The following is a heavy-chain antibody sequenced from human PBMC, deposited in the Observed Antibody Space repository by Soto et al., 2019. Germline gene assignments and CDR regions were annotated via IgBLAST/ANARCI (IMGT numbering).Heavy chain of an antibody. CDR1: GFTFSSYG. CDR3: ARGSQYGIGSGSYTFYYYYGMDV. J-gene: IGHJ6*02. D-gene: IGHD3-10*01. CDR2: IWYDGSNK. V-gene: IGHV3-33*01. Sequence: GGSLRLSCAASGFTFSSYGMHWVRQAPGKGLEWVAVIWYDGSNKYYADSVKGRFTISRDNSKNTLYLQMNSLRAEDTAVYYCARGSQYGIGSGSYTFYYYYGMDVWGQGTTVTVSS.